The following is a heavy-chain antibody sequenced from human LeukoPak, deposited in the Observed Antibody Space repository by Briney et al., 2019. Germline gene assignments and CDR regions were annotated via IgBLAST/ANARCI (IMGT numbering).Heavy chain of an antibody. CDR2: IYSDNT. D-gene: IGHD2-15*01. V-gene: IGHV3-53*01. CDR1: GFTVSSNS. J-gene: IGHJ3*02. Sequence: PGGPLRLSCTVSGFTVSSNSMSWVRQAPGKGLEWVSFIYSDNTHYSDSVKGRFTISRDNSKNTLYLQMNSLRAEDTAVYYCAKGGVVVAATQAFDIWGQGTMVTVSS. CDR3: AKGGVVVAATQAFDI.